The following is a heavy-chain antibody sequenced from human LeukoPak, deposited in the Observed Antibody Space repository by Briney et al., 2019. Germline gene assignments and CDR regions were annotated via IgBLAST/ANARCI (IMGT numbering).Heavy chain of an antibody. D-gene: IGHD3-16*01. CDR3: VKRDKGTFDY. CDR1: GFTFSSYA. CDR2: IGARADTS. V-gene: IGHV3-23*01. Sequence: GSLRVSCAASGFTFSSYAMTWVRPAPGKGLEWVSAIGARADTSDYADAVKGRFIISRDNSKNTLYLQMNSLRAEDTAVYYCVKRDKGTFDYWGRGTLVTVSS. J-gene: IGHJ4*02.